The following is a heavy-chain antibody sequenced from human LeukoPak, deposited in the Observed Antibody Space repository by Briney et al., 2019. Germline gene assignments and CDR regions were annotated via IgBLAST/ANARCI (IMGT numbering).Heavy chain of an antibody. Sequence: SETLSLTCTVSGDSISSSFWSWIRQPPGKALEWIGYTYYSGSTNYNPSLKSRVTISVDTSKSQFSLKLSSVTAADMAVYFCARDKYGPHNYLDYWGQGTLVTVSS. CDR3: ARDKYGPHNYLDY. CDR2: TYYSGST. J-gene: IGHJ4*02. D-gene: IGHD3-10*01. V-gene: IGHV4-59*01. CDR1: GDSISSSF.